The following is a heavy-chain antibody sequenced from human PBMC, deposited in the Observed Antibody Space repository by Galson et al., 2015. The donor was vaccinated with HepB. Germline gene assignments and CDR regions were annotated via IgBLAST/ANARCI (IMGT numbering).Heavy chain of an antibody. J-gene: IGHJ6*03. CDR3: AIGGRDYSNPHYYYYYMDV. CDR2: INAGNGNT. V-gene: IGHV1-3*01. CDR1: GYTFTSYA. D-gene: IGHD4-11*01. Sequence: SVKVSCKASGYTFTSYAMHWVRQAPGQRLEWMGWINAGNGNTKYSQKFQGRVTITRDTSASTAYMELSSLRSEDTAVYYCAIGGRDYSNPHYYYYYMDVWGKGTTVTVSS.